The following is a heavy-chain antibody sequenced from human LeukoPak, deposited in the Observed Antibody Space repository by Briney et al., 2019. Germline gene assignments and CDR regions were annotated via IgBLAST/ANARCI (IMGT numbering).Heavy chain of an antibody. CDR3: VRDSRYYDILTGYYKYWFDP. CDR1: GGSISSGSYY. CDR2: IYTSGST. J-gene: IGHJ5*02. Sequence: SETMSLTCTVSGGSISSGSYYWSWIRQPAGKGLEWIGRIYTSGSTTYNPSLKSRVNISVDTSKNQFSLKLSSVTAADTAVYYCVRDSRYYDILTGYYKYWFDPWGQGTLVTVSS. D-gene: IGHD3-9*01. V-gene: IGHV4-61*02.